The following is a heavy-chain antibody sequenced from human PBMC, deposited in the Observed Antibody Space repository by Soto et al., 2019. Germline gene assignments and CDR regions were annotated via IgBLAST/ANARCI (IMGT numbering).Heavy chain of an antibody. CDR3: ARYKDYGDYGLDY. J-gene: IGHJ4*02. V-gene: IGHV4-61*01. CDR2: IYYTGST. Sequence: QVQLQESGPGLVKPSETLSLTCTVSGGSVSSGSYYWNWIRQPPGKGLEWIGYIYYTGSTNYKPSLKSRLTMSIDTSKNQFSLRLRSVTAADTAIYFCARYKDYGDYGLDYWGQGTLVTVSS. D-gene: IGHD4-17*01. CDR1: GGSVSSGSYY.